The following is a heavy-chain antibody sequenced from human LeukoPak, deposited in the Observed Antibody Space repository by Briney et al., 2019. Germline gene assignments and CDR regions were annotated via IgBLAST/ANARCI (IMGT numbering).Heavy chain of an antibody. V-gene: IGHV3-66*01. J-gene: IGHJ4*02. CDR2: IYSDGST. CDR1: GYTVSDKP. CDR3: AARPDPRRGPYDY. Sequence: GGSLRLSCAASGYTVSDKPMTWVRQAAGKGLEWVSVIYSDGSTHYSETVKGRFYISRDNSKNTLYLQMNSLGAEDTAVYYCAARPDPRRGPYDYRGQGTLVTVSS. D-gene: IGHD3-16*01.